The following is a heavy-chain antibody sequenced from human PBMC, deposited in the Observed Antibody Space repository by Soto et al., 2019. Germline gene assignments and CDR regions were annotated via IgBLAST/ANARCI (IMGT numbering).Heavy chain of an antibody. V-gene: IGHV3-30*18. CDR2: ISYDGSNK. J-gene: IGHJ6*02. Sequence: GGSLRLSCAASGFTISSYGMHWVRQAPGKGLEWVAVISYDGSNKYYADSVKGRFTISRDNSKNTLYLQMNSLRAEDTAVYYCAKDDDFWSGYGYYYYGMDVWGQGTTVTVSS. D-gene: IGHD3-3*01. CDR3: AKDDDFWSGYGYYYYGMDV. CDR1: GFTISSYG.